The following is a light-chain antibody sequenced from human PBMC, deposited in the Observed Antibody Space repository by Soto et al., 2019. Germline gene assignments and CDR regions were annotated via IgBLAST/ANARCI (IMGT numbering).Light chain of an antibody. Sequence: QSVLTQPTSVSDAPRQRVTISCSGSSSNIGKNAVDWYRQLPGKAPELVIYHDNLLPSGVSDRFSGSKSGTSASLAISGLQSEDEADYYCAAWDDSLNALVFGGGTKLTVL. CDR2: HDN. CDR1: SSNIGKNA. V-gene: IGLV1-36*01. J-gene: IGLJ3*02. CDR3: AAWDDSLNALV.